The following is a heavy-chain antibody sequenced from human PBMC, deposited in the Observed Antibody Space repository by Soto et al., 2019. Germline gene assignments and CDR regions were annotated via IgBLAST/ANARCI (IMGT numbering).Heavy chain of an antibody. CDR3: ARDPAMIVVVMGGYFDY. V-gene: IGHV3-33*01. CDR2: IWYDGSNK. CDR1: GFTFSSYG. J-gene: IGHJ4*02. Sequence: QVQLVESGGGVVQPGRSLRLSCAASGFTFSSYGMHWVRQAPGKGLEWVAVIWYDGSNKYYADSVKGRFTISRDNSKNTLYLQMNSLRAEDTAVYYCARDPAMIVVVMGGYFDYWGQGTLVTVSS. D-gene: IGHD3-22*01.